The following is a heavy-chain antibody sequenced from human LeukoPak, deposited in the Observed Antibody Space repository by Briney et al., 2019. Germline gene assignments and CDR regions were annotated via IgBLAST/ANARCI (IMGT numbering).Heavy chain of an antibody. Sequence: GGSLRLSCAASGFTFSSYTMAWVRQAPGGGLEWVSGISGDGYSTYYADSVKGRFAISRDNSKSTLYLQMNSLRAEDTAVYYCAKDFGRNLGGPGYWGRGTRVTVSS. D-gene: IGHD3-10*01. CDR2: ISGDGYST. J-gene: IGHJ4*02. V-gene: IGHV3-23*01. CDR3: AKDFGRNLGGPGY. CDR1: GFTFSSYT.